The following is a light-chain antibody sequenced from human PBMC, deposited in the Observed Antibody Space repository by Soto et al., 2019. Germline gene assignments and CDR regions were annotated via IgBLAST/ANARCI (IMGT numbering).Light chain of an antibody. V-gene: IGKV3-15*01. J-gene: IGKJ1*01. Sequence: EKVMTQSPATLSMSPGERATLSCRASQSVSSFLAWYQQKPGQAPRLLIYGASTRGTGIPARFSGSGSGTEFTLTISSLQSEDFAVYYCQQYSNWPSWTFGQGTKVEVK. CDR3: QQYSNWPSWT. CDR1: QSVSSF. CDR2: GAS.